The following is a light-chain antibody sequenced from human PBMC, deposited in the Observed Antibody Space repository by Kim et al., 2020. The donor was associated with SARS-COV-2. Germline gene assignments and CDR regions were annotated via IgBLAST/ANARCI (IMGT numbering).Light chain of an antibody. CDR1: QSVSRW. J-gene: IGKJ1*01. Sequence: DIQMTQSPSTLSASVGDRVTLTCRPSQSVSRWLAWYQQKPGKAPKLLIYDGSNLQSGVPSRFSGSGSGTEFTLTISSLQPDDFAIYYCQHRQTFGQGTKVEIK. CDR3: QHRQT. CDR2: DGS. V-gene: IGKV1-5*01.